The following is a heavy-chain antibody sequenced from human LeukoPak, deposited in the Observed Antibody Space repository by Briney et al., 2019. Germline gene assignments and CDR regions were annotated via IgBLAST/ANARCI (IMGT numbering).Heavy chain of an antibody. J-gene: IGHJ5*01. V-gene: IGHV1-2*02. Sequence: ASVKVSCRASGSTFSDYYIHWVRQAPGRGLEWVGWINPKTGGTTYAQKFRDRVTLTRDTSITTVYMDLSGLTSDDTALYYCASGRGYILGDSWGQGTLVTVSS. CDR1: GSTFSDYY. CDR2: INPKTGGT. D-gene: IGHD5-18*01. CDR3: ASGRGYILGDS.